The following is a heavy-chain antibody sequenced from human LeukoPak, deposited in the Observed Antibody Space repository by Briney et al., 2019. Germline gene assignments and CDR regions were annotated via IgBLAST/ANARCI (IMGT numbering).Heavy chain of an antibody. CDR2: INHSGST. J-gene: IGHJ6*04. Sequence: SETLSLTCAAYGGSFSGYYWSWIRQPPGKGLEWIGEINHSGSTNYNPSLKSRVTISVDTSKNQFSLKLSSVTAADTAVYYCARGGGSYYYGMDVWGKGTTVTVSS. D-gene: IGHD3-16*01. CDR3: ARGGGSYYYGMDV. CDR1: GGSFSGYY. V-gene: IGHV4-34*01.